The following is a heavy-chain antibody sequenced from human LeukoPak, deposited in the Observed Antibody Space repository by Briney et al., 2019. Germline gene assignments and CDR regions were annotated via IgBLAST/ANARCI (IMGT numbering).Heavy chain of an antibody. Sequence: GGSLRLSCAASGFTLSSYWMHWVRQAPGKGLVWVSRINSDGSSTNYADSVKGRFTISRDNAKNTLYLQMNSLRAEDTAVYYCLTGYCSGGGCYSNYPIDVWGQGTTVTVSS. J-gene: IGHJ6*02. D-gene: IGHD2-15*01. CDR3: LTGYCSGGGCYSNYPIDV. CDR1: GFTLSSYW. CDR2: INSDGSST. V-gene: IGHV3-74*01.